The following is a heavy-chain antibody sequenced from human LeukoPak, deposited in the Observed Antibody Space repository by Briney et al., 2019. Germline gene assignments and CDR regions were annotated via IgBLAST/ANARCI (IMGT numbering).Heavy chain of an antibody. Sequence: ESCPTLAKPRQTLTLTCTFSGFSFTPSGLGVGWIRQPPGKALEWLALIYLDDDKRYSPSMTSRASITKDTSKNQVVPTMTNMDPVDTATYYCSRTRRGQIGWTNDYWGQTNLVTVSS. CDR3: SRTRRGQIGWTNDY. CDR1: GFSFTPSGLG. V-gene: IGHV2-5*02. D-gene: IGHD6-19*01. CDR2: IYLDDDK. J-gene: IGHJ4*02.